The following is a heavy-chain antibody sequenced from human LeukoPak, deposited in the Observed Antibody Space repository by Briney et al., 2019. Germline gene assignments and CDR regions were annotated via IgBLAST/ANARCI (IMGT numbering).Heavy chain of an antibody. CDR1: GFTFSNAW. J-gene: IGHJ3*02. CDR2: IKSKTDGGTT. Sequence: PGGSLRLSCAASGFTFSNAWMSWVRQAPGKGLEWVGRIKSKTDGGTTDYAAPVKGRFTISRDDSKNTLYLQMNSLKTKDTAVYYCNTGVSQYYFPLDAFNIWGQGTMVTVSS. V-gene: IGHV3-15*01. CDR3: NTGVSQYYFPLDAFNI. D-gene: IGHD3-10*01.